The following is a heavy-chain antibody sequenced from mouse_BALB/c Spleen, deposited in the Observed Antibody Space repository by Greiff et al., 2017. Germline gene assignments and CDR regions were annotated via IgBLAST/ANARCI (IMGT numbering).Heavy chain of an antibody. Sequence: EVQLQESGGGLVQPGGSRKLSCAASGFTFSSFGMHWVRQAPEKGLEWVAYISSGSSTIYYADTVKGRFTISRDNPKNTLFLQMTSLRSEDTAMYYCARCGYEAMENWGQGTAVTVSA. CDR1: GFTFSSFG. CDR3: ARCGYEAMEN. CDR2: ISSGSSTI. V-gene: IGHV5-17*02. J-gene: IGHJ4*01.